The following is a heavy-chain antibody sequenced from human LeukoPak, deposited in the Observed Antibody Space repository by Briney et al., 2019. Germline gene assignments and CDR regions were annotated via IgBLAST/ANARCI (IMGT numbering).Heavy chain of an antibody. J-gene: IGHJ4*02. CDR2: IIPIFGTA. CDR1: GYPFTSYD. D-gene: IGHD3-22*01. Sequence: GASVKVSCKASGYPFTSYDINWVRQATGQGLEWMGRIIPIFGTANYAQKFQGRVTITTDESTSTAYMELSSLRSEDTAVYYCARDLHYDSSGYYENYFDYWGQGTLVTVS. V-gene: IGHV1-69*05. CDR3: ARDLHYDSSGYYENYFDY.